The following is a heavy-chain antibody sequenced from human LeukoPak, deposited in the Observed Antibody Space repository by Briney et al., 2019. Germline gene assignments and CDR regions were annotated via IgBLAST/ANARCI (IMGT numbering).Heavy chain of an antibody. V-gene: IGHV3-15*01. CDR1: GFTFSNAW. D-gene: IGHD2/OR15-2a*01. J-gene: IGHJ4*02. CDR2: IKTKGDGGTT. Sequence: GGSLRLSCAASGFTFSNAWMSWVRQAPGKGLGWVARIKTKGDGGTTEYAAPVKGRFTISRGDSKNTLYLQMNSLKTEDTAVYYCTTDPAFSFDYWGQGTLVTVSS. CDR3: TTDPAFSFDY.